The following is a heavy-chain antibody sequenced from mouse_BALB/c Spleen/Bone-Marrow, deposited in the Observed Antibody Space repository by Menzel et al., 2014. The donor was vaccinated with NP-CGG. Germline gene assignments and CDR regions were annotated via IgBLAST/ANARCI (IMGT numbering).Heavy chain of an antibody. CDR3: ARHAYYDQTEVSFVY. Sequence: EVMLVESGGNLVKSGGSLKLSCAASEFTFSSYGMSWVRQTPEKRLEWVATISGGGSYTFYPDSVKGRFTISRDNAKNNLYLQLSSLRSEDTALYYCARHAYYDQTEVSFVYWGQGTLVTVSA. J-gene: IGHJ3*01. D-gene: IGHD2-4*01. CDR1: EFTFSSYG. CDR2: ISGGGSYT. V-gene: IGHV5-9-2*01.